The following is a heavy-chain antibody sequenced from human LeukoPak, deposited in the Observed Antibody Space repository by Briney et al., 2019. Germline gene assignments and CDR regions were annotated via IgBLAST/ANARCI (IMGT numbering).Heavy chain of an antibody. J-gene: IGHJ4*02. CDR2: TKEDGSEK. CDR3: ARNYFDY. CDR1: GFTFSSYW. V-gene: IGHV3-7*01. Sequence: GGFLRLSCAASGFTFSSYWMTWVRQAPGKGLEWVANTKEDGSEKYYLDSVKGRFTISRDNAKNLLYLQMNSLRAEDTAVYYCARNYFDYWGQGTLVTVSS.